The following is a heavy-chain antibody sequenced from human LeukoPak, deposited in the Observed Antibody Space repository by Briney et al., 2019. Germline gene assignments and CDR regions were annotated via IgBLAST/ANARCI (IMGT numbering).Heavy chain of an antibody. CDR2: IYYTRST. J-gene: IGHJ4*02. V-gene: IGHV4-31*03. CDR3: AANKRFLELNY. Sequence: SSETLSLTCTVSGGSISSGGYYWSWVRQQRGRGLDWIAYIYYTRSTYYNPSLKSRVTISVDTSKNHFSLKLSSVTAADTAVYYCAANKRFLELNYWGQGTLVTVSS. D-gene: IGHD3-3*01. CDR1: GGSISSGGYY.